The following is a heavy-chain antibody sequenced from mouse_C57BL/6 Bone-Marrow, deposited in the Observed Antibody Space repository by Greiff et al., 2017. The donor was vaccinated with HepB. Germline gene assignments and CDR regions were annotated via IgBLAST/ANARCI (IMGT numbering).Heavy chain of an antibody. D-gene: IGHD2-4*01. Sequence: EVMLVESGPELVKPGASVKMSCKASGYTFTDYNMHWVKQSHGKSLEWIGYINPNNGGTSYNQKFKGKATLTVKKSSSTAYMELRSLTSEDSAVYYCARRLYYYDYPYWYFDVWGTGTTVTVAS. CDR2: INPNNGGT. CDR1: GYTFTDYN. CDR3: ARRLYYYDYPYWYFDV. J-gene: IGHJ1*03. V-gene: IGHV1-22*01.